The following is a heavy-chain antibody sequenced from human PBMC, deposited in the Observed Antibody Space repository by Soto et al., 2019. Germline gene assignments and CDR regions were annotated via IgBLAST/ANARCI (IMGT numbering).Heavy chain of an antibody. CDR3: AREGDYYDSSGQGGAFDI. V-gene: IGHV1-69*01. J-gene: IGHJ3*02. Sequence: QVQLVQCGAEVKKPGSSVKVSCKASGGTFSSYAISWVRQAPGQGLEWMGGIIPIFGTANYAQKFQGRVTITADESTSTAYMELSSLRSEDTAVYYCAREGDYYDSSGQGGAFDIWGQGTMVTVSS. CDR1: GGTFSSYA. D-gene: IGHD3-22*01. CDR2: IIPIFGTA.